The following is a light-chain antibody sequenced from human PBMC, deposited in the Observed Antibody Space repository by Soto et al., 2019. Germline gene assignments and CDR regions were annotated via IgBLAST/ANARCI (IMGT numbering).Light chain of an antibody. CDR2: DNN. CDR3: GAWDTSLSAGV. Sequence: QSALTQPPSVSAAPGQKVTISCSGSSSNIGNNFVFWYQHLPGTAPKLLIYDNNKRPSGIPDRFSGSKSGTSAALGITGLQTGDEADYYCGAWDTSLSAGVFGGGTKLTVL. J-gene: IGLJ3*02. CDR1: SSNIGNNF. V-gene: IGLV1-51*01.